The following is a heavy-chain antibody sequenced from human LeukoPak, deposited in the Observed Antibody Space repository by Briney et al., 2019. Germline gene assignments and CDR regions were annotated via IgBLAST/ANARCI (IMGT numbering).Heavy chain of an antibody. V-gene: IGHV4-34*01. CDR1: GGSFSGYY. Sequence: SETLSLTCAVYGGSFSGYYWSWIRQPPGKGLEWIGEINHSGSTNYNPSLKSRVTISVDTSENQFSLKLSSVTAADTAVYYCARGRGLYYDFWSGYVFWGQGTLVTVSS. J-gene: IGHJ4*02. CDR2: INHSGST. CDR3: ARGRGLYYDFWSGYVF. D-gene: IGHD3-3*01.